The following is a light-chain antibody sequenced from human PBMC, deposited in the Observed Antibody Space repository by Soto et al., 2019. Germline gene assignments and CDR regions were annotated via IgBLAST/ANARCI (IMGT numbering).Light chain of an antibody. CDR1: RRVSSR. Sequence: DIVLTQSPGPLSSSPGERATLSCRASRRVSSRLAWYQQRPAKAPRLLMYGASSRATGVSARCSGSGSGTEFTLPTSSLLSEDFVVSYCQQYINWPPVTFGQGTKLEIK. CDR2: GAS. CDR3: QQYINWPPVT. J-gene: IGKJ1*01. V-gene: IGKV3-15*01.